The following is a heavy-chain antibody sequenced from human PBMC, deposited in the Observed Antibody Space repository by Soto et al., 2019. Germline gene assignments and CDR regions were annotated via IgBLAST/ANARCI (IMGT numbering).Heavy chain of an antibody. D-gene: IGHD3-3*01. CDR2: IWNDGSNE. V-gene: IGHV3-33*01. CDR3: ARDGLPDDFRSGGYWFDP. Sequence: QPGGSLRRSCAASGFSFSTHGMHWVRRAPGKGLEWVAVIWNDGSNEYYGDSVNGRFTISRDNSKNTLYLQMNSLRLEDTGVYYCARDGLPDDFRSGGYWFDPWGQGTQVTVSS. CDR1: GFSFSTHG. J-gene: IGHJ5*02.